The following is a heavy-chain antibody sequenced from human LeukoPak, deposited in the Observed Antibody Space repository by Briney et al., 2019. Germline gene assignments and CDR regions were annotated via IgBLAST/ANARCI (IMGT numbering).Heavy chain of an antibody. CDR2: ISYDGSNK. D-gene: IGHD3-22*01. J-gene: IGHJ4*02. Sequence: PGGSLRLSCAASGFTFSSYGMHWVRQAPGKGLEWVAVISYDGSNKYYADSVKGRFTISRDNSKNTLYLQMNSLRAEDTAVYCCAKDFHDSSLHNWGQGTLVTVSS. CDR3: AKDFHDSSLHN. V-gene: IGHV3-30*18. CDR1: GFTFSSYG.